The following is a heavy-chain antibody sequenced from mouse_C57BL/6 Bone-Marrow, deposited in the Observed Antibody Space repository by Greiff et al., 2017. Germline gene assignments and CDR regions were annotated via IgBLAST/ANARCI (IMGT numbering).Heavy chain of an antibody. Sequence: VQLQQPGAELVKPGASVKMSCKASGYTFTSYWITWVKQRPGQGLEWIGDIYPGSGSTNYNEKFKSKATLTVDTSSSTAYMQHSSLTSEDSAVYYCARPSYSNYCYFDVWGTGTTVTVSS. V-gene: IGHV1-55*01. CDR2: IYPGSGST. CDR3: ARPSYSNYCYFDV. CDR1: GYTFTSYW. J-gene: IGHJ1*03. D-gene: IGHD2-5*01.